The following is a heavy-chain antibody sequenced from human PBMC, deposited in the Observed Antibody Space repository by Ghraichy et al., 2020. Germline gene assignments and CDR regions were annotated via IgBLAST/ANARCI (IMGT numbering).Heavy chain of an antibody. V-gene: IGHV4-39*07. CDR3: ARYLLPGARTDSLTDF. J-gene: IGHJ4*02. D-gene: IGHD1-26*01. CDR1: GGSVSSRSYY. Sequence: VSGGSVSSRSYYWGWVRQPPGKGLEWIGQISYSGITYYNPALKSRVTISLDTSKNQFSLKVTSVTAADTAVYYCARYLLPGARTDSLTDFWGQGTLVTVSS. CDR2: ISYSGIT.